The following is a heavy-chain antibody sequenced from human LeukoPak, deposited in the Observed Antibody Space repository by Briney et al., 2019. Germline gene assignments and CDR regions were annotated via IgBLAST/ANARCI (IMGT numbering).Heavy chain of an antibody. CDR2: IYYSGST. J-gene: IGHJ6*02. D-gene: IGHD3-22*01. V-gene: IGHV4-31*03. CDR1: GGSISSGGYY. Sequence: SETLSLTCTVSGGSISSGGYYWSWIRQHPVKGLEWIGYIYYSGSTYYNPSLKSRVTISVDTSKNQFSLKLSSVTAADTAVYYCARVPLGYYYDSSGYFYGMDVWGQGTTVTVSS. CDR3: ARVPLGYYYDSSGYFYGMDV.